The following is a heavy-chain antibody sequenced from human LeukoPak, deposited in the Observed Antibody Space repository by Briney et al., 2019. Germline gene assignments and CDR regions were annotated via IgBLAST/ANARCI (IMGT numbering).Heavy chain of an antibody. Sequence: PGGSLRLSCAASGFTFSYYALTWVRQAPGKGLEWVAVISYDGSNKYNADSVKGRFTISRDNSKSTLYLQMDSLRVEDTAVYYCARVHSGDYGYYFDYWGQGTLVTVSS. CDR3: ARVHSGDYGYYFDY. V-gene: IGHV3-30*14. J-gene: IGHJ4*02. CDR1: GFTFSYYA. D-gene: IGHD4-17*01. CDR2: ISYDGSNK.